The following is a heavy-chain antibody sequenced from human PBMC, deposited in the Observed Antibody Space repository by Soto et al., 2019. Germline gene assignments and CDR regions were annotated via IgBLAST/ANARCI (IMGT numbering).Heavy chain of an antibody. D-gene: IGHD4-17*01. Sequence: ASVKVSCKASGYIFTSYGISWVRQAPGQGLEWMGWISGYNGKTTYAQKFQGRVTMTTDRSTSTAYMELRSLRSDDTALYYCTRDNRFSDYGGNHYFDYWGQGSLVTASS. CDR1: GYIFTSYG. J-gene: IGHJ4*02. CDR3: TRDNRFSDYGGNHYFDY. V-gene: IGHV1-18*01. CDR2: ISGYNGKT.